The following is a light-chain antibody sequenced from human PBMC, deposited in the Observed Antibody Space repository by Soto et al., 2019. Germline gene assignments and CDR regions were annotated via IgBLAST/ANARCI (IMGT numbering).Light chain of an antibody. CDR1: SGHSTYI. CDR3: ETWDINIWV. J-gene: IGLJ3*02. Sequence: QSVLTQSSSTSASLGSTVKLTCTLSSGHSTYIIAWHQQQPGKAPRFLMKLENSGSYTKGSGIPDRFSGSTSWADRYLTISNVQSEDEGDYYCETWDINIWVFGGGTKLTVL. CDR2: LENSGSY. V-gene: IGLV4-60*03.